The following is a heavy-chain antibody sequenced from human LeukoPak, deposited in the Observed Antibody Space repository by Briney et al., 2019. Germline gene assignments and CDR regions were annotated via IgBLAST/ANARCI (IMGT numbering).Heavy chain of an antibody. CDR2: IYYSGST. CDR1: GGSISSSSYY. CDR3: ARESGVLAFDI. J-gene: IGHJ3*02. Sequence: SETLSLTCTVSGGSISSSSYYWGWIRQPPGKGLEWIGSIYYSGSTYYNPSLKSRVTISVDTSKNQFSLKLSSVTAADTAVYYCARESGVLAFDIWGQGTMVTVSS. D-gene: IGHD2/OR15-2a*01. V-gene: IGHV4-39*07.